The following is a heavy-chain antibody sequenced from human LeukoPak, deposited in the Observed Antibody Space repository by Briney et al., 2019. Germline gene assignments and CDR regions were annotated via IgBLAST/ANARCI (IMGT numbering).Heavy chain of an antibody. CDR3: ARGRITIFGVVIKRFDP. V-gene: IGHV3-9*01. J-gene: IGHJ5*02. CDR1: GFTFDDYA. Sequence: GGSLRLSCAASGFTFDDYAMHWVRQAPGKGLEWVSGISWNSGSIGYADSVKGRFTISRDNAKNSLYLQMNSLRAEDTALYYCARGRITIFGVVIKRFDPWGQGTLVTVSS. CDR2: ISWNSGSI. D-gene: IGHD3-3*01.